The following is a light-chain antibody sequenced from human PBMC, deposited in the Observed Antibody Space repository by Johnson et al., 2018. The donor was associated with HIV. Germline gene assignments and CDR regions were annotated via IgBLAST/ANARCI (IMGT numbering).Light chain of an antibody. CDR3: ATWDRSLIMFV. Sequence: QSVLTQSPSVSAPPGQRVTISSSGSSSNIVSNYVSWYQQFPGAAPKLLIYEDNKRPSGIPDRFSGSKSGTSATLAITGLQTGDAADYYCATWDRSLIMFVFGTGTKVTVL. CDR2: EDN. V-gene: IGLV1-51*02. CDR1: SSNIVSNY. J-gene: IGLJ1*01.